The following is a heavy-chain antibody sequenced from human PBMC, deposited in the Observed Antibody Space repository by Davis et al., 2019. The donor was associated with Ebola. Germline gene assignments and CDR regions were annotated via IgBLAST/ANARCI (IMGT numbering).Heavy chain of an antibody. Sequence: GGSLRLSCAASGFTFSGSAMHWVRQASGKGLEWVGRIRSKANSYATAYAASVKGRFTISRDDSKNTAYLQMNSLKTGDTAVYYCTLSSQLVDYWGQGTLVTVSS. J-gene: IGHJ4*02. CDR2: IRSKANSYAT. CDR1: GFTFSGSA. CDR3: TLSSQLVDY. D-gene: IGHD3-16*02. V-gene: IGHV3-73*01.